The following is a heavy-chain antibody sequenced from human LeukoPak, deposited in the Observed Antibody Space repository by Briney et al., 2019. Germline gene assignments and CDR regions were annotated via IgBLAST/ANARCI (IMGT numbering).Heavy chain of an antibody. Sequence: GSLRLSCAASGFTFSSYEMNWVRQAPAAGLEWVSYIDISGTSIYYADSVKGRFTISRDNAKNSLYLQMNSLRAEDTAVYYCARGGSSGYNYNAFDIWGQGTMVTVSS. J-gene: IGHJ3*02. CDR1: GFTFSSYE. CDR2: IDISGTSI. D-gene: IGHD3-22*01. CDR3: ARGGSSGYNYNAFDI. V-gene: IGHV3-48*03.